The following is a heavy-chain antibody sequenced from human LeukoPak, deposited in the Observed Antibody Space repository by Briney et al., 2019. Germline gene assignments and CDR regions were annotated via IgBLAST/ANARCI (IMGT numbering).Heavy chain of an antibody. CDR2: FYYSGST. V-gene: IGHV4-59*01. CDR1: GGSIYSYY. J-gene: IGHJ4*02. D-gene: IGHD3-10*01. CDR3: ARGYYFGSGGQGGLDY. Sequence: PETLSLTCTVSGGSIYSYYWSWIRQPPGKGLEWIGYFYYSGSTNYNPSLKSRITISVDTSKNQFSLKLNSVTAADTAVYYCARGYYFGSGGQGGLDYWGQGTLVTVSS.